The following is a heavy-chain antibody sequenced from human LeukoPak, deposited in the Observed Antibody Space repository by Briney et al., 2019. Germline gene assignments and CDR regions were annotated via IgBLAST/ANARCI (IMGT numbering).Heavy chain of an antibody. D-gene: IGHD6-19*01. Sequence: PGGSLRLSHAASGFSFSSYDMYSVRQAPGKGLEWVAFIRYDGNNKYYADSVKGRFTISRDNSESTLYLQLNSLRAEDTAVYYCTTITVASHFDYWGPGTLVTVSS. J-gene: IGHJ4*02. CDR1: GFSFSSYD. V-gene: IGHV3-30*02. CDR2: IRYDGNNK. CDR3: TTITVASHFDY.